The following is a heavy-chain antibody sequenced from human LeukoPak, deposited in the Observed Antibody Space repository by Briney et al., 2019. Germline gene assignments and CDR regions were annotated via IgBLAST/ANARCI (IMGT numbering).Heavy chain of an antibody. D-gene: IGHD1-26*01. CDR3: ASIPPGIEQYYYYGMDV. CDR2: IIPIFGTA. V-gene: IGHV1-69*13. Sequence: ASVKVSCKASGGTFIIYAISWVRQAPGQGLEWMGGIIPIFGTANYAQKFQGRVTITADESTSTAYMELSCLRSEDTAVYYCASIPPGIEQYYYYGMDVWGQGTTVTVSS. J-gene: IGHJ6*02. CDR1: GGTFIIYA.